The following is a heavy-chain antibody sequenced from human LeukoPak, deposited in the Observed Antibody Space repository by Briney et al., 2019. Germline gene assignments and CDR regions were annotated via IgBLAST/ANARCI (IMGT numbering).Heavy chain of an antibody. CDR2: ISSSGTAI. Sequence: PGGSLRLSCAASGFTFSSYEMNWVRQAPGEGLEWVSYISSSGTAIYYADSVKGRFTISRDNAKNSLYLQMNSLRAEDTTVYYCARDVEPDAFDIWGQGTMVTVSS. CDR1: GFTFSSYE. CDR3: ARDVEPDAFDI. J-gene: IGHJ3*02. V-gene: IGHV3-48*03. D-gene: IGHD1-1*01.